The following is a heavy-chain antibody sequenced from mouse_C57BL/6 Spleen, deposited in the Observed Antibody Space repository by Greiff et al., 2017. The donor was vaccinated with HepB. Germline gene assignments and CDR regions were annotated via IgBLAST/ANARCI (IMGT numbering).Heavy chain of an antibody. CDR1: GYAFSSSW. Sequence: VKLLESGPELVKPGASVKISCKASGYAFSSSWMNWVKQRPGKGLEWIGRIYPGDGDTNYNGKFKGKATLTADKSSSTAYMQLSSLTSEDSAVYFCAREKSNAMDYWGQGTSVTVSS. CDR2: IYPGDGDT. CDR3: AREKSNAMDY. J-gene: IGHJ4*01. V-gene: IGHV1-82*01.